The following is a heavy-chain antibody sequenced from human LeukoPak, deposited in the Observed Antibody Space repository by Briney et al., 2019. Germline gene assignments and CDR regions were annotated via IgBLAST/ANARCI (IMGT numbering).Heavy chain of an antibody. V-gene: IGHV3-30-3*01. CDR3: ARASNYGDYYFDY. Sequence: GGSLRLSCAASGFTFSSYAMHWVRQAPGKGLEWVAVISYDGSNKYYADSVEGRFTISRDNSKNTLYLQMNSLRAEDTAVYYCARASNYGDYYFDYWGQGTLVTVS. D-gene: IGHD4-17*01. J-gene: IGHJ4*02. CDR1: GFTFSSYA. CDR2: ISYDGSNK.